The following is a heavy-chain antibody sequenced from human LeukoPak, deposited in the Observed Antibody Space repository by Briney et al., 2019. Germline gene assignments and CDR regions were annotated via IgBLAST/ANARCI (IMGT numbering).Heavy chain of an antibody. CDR1: GFTFSSYA. CDR3: AKSTPGAGYLDY. D-gene: IGHD1-14*01. Sequence: GGSLRLSCAASGFTFSSYAMSWVRQAPGEGLEWVSAISGGGGSTYYADSVKGRLTISRDNSKNTPYLQMNSLRAEDTAGYYCAKSTPGAGYLDYWGEGTRVTVP. V-gene: IGHV3-23*01. CDR2: ISGGGGST. J-gene: IGHJ4*02.